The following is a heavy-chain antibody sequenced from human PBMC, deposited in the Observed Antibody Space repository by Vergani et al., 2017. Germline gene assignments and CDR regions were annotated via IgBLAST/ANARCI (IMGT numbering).Heavy chain of an antibody. D-gene: IGHD2-2*01. CDR1: GYTFTSYY. Sequence: QVQLVQSGAEVKKPGASVKVSCKASGYTFTSYYMHWVRQAPGQGLEWMGIINPSGGSTSYAQKVQGRVTMTRDTSTSTAYMKLSSLRSGDTAVYYCARELGYCSSSSCFRPYYYYGMDVWGQGTTVTVSS. V-gene: IGHV1-46*01. CDR3: ARELGYCSSSSCFRPYYYYGMDV. J-gene: IGHJ6*02. CDR2: INPSGGST.